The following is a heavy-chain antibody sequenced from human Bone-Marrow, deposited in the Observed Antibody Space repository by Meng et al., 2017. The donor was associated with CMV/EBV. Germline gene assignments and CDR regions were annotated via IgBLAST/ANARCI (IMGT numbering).Heavy chain of an antibody. J-gene: IGHJ6*02. D-gene: IGHD4-23*01. CDR1: GFTFSSYA. Sequence: GGSLRLSCAASGFTFSSYAMHWVRQAPGKGLEWVAVISYDGSNKYYADSVKGRFTISRDNSKNTLYLQMNSLRAEDTAVYYCARDLRTTVVTPNTYYYYYGMDVWGQGTTVTVSS. CDR3: ARDLRTTVVTPNTYYYYYGMDV. V-gene: IGHV3-30-3*01. CDR2: ISYDGSNK.